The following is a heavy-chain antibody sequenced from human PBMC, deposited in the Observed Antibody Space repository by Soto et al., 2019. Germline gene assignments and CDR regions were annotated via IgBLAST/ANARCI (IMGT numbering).Heavy chain of an antibody. J-gene: IGHJ6*02. CDR1: GYTFTRYG. CDR2: ISAYNGNT. V-gene: IGHV1-18*01. Sequence: VKVSCKASGYTFTRYGISWVRQAPGQGLEWMGWISAYNGNTNYAQKLQGRVTMTTDTSTSTAYMELRSLRSDDTAVYYCARVGVVADNRYYYYVMDVWGQGTTVTVSS. CDR3: ARVGVVADNRYYYYVMDV. D-gene: IGHD2-15*01.